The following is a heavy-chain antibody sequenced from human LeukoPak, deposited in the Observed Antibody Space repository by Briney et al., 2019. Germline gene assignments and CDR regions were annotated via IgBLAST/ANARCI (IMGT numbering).Heavy chain of an antibody. V-gene: IGHV3-73*01. CDR2: IRSKTKSYAT. CDR1: GFTFSDSA. CDR3: TTRRWAKEMAIIPYYFNY. Sequence: GGSLRLSYAASGFTFSDSAMHWVRQASGKGLEWVGRIRSKTKSYATAYAASVKGRFTISRDDSKNTAYLQMNSLQTEDTAVYYCTTRRWAKEMAIIPYYFNYWGQGTLVTVSS. J-gene: IGHJ4*02. D-gene: IGHD5-24*01.